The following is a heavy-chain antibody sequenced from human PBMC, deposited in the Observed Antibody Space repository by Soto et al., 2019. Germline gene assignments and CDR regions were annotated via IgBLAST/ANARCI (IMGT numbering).Heavy chain of an antibody. CDR1: GFTFSSYA. CDR2: IRDSGSTT. CDR3: AIGSGSSAYSHIDY. V-gene: IGHV3-23*01. D-gene: IGHD3-22*01. J-gene: IGHJ4*02. Sequence: EVQLLESGGGLVQPGGSLTLSCAASGFTFSSYAMNWVRQAPGKGLEWVSVIRDSGSTTYYADSVKGRFTISRDNSKNTLYLQMNSLRGEDTAAYYCAIGSGSSAYSHIDYWGQGTLGAVSS.